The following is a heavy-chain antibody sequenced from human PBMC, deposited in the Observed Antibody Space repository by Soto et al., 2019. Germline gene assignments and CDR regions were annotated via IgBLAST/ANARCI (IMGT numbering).Heavy chain of an antibody. D-gene: IGHD6-13*01. CDR2: IYHLGNT. CDR1: GGSISSRSSY. V-gene: IGHV4-39*07. Sequence: SETLSITCTVSGGSISSRSSYWGWIRQPPGKGLEWIGSIYHLGNTYYNPSLKSRVTISVDTSKNQFSLKLSSVTAADTAVYYCARDYYRAAGTLLSLDPWGQGTLVTVSS. J-gene: IGHJ5*02. CDR3: ARDYYRAAGTLLSLDP.